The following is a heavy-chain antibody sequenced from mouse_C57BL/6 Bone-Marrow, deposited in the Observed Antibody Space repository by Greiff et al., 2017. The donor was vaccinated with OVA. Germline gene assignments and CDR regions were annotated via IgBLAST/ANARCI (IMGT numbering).Heavy chain of an antibody. CDR1: GFNITDDY. V-gene: IGHV14-4*01. CDR3: TTLIYPRAY. J-gene: IGHJ2*01. D-gene: IGHD1-1*01. Sequence: EVQLQQSGAELVRPGASVKLSCTASGFNITDDYMHWVKQRPEQGLEWIGWIDPETGDTEYASKFQGKATITADTSSNTAYLQLSSLTSDDTAVYYSTTLIYPRAYWGPGTTLTVSS. CDR2: IDPETGDT.